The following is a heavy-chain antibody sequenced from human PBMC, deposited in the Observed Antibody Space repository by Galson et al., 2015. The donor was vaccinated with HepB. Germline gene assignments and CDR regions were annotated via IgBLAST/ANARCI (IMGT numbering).Heavy chain of an antibody. V-gene: IGHV4-31*03. CDR1: GGAITSGDFY. J-gene: IGHJ3*02. CDR2: IFYNGRT. CDR3: ARGPLSSYAVVAERDAFDI. Sequence: LSLTCTVSGGAITSGDFYWSWIRQHPGKGLEWIGYIFYNGRTYYIPSLKSRVAISIDTSKNQFSLKLDSVTAADTAVYFCARGPLSSYAVVAERDAFDIWGQGTTVTVS. D-gene: IGHD2-15*01.